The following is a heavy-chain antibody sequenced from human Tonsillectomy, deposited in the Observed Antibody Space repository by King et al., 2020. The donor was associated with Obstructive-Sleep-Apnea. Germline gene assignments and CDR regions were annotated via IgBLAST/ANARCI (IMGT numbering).Heavy chain of an antibody. CDR1: GGSFGAYY. V-gene: IGHV4-59*01. CDR2: IYYTGNT. D-gene: IGHD4-17*01. CDR3: AGDYGDYKVDY. Sequence: QLQESGPRLVKPWETLSLTCTVSGGSFGAYYWSWIRQPPGRGLEWIGNIYYTGNTNYNPSLKSRITMSVDTSKKQFSLKLRSVTAAGTAVYFCAGDYGDYKVDYWGQGSLVTVSS. J-gene: IGHJ4*01.